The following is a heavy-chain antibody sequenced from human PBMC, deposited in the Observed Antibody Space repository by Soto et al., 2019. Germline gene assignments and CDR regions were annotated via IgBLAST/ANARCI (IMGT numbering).Heavy chain of an antibody. D-gene: IGHD5-12*01. CDR1: DYSLSSGYY. CDR2: IYHTGST. CDR3: AREGSYSAYNFAHGIQLWSFDF. J-gene: IGHJ4*02. Sequence: SETLSLTCAVSDYSLSSGYYWGWLRQPPGKGLEWIGSIYHTGSTYYNPSLKSRVTISVDTSKNHFSLNLSSVTAADMAVYYCAREGSYSAYNFAHGIQLWSFDFWGQGALVTVSS. V-gene: IGHV4-38-2*02.